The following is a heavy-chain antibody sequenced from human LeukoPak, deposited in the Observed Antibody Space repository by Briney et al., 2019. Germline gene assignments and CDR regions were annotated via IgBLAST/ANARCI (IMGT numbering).Heavy chain of an antibody. D-gene: IGHD5-18*01. CDR1: GYTFTSYA. Sequence: ASVKVSCKASGYTFTSYAMHWVRQAPGQRLEWMGWINAGNGNTKYSQKFQGRVTITRDTSASTAYMELSSLRSEDTAVYYCARDVGLQLWLEYWGQGTLVTVSS. CDR3: ARDVGLQLWLEY. CDR2: INAGNGNT. J-gene: IGHJ4*02. V-gene: IGHV1-3*01.